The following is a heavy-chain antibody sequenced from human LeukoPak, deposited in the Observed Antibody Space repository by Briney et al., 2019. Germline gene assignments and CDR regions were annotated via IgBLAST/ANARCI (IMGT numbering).Heavy chain of an antibody. D-gene: IGHD1-26*01. V-gene: IGHV3-7*03. CDR3: AKEGGGYKYYYYMDV. Sequence: PGGSLRLSCAASGFTFSSYWMSWVRQAPGKGLEWVANIKQDGSEKYYVDSVKGRFTISRDNAKNSLFLQMNSLRAEDTAVYYCAKEGGGYKYYYYMDVWGKGTTVTVSS. CDR2: IKQDGSEK. J-gene: IGHJ6*03. CDR1: GFTFSSYW.